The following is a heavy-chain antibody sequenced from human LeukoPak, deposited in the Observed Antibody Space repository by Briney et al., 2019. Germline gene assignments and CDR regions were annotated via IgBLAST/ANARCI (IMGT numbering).Heavy chain of an antibody. J-gene: IGHJ4*02. CDR2: ISSDSNYI. CDR3: AALDHGHDY. Sequence: GGSLRLSCAASGFTFSSFTMNWVRQAPGKGLEWVSSISSDSNYIHYADSVKGRFTISRDNAKNSLYLQMNSLRAEDTAVYYCAALDHGHDYWGQGTLVTVSS. CDR1: GFTFSSFT. V-gene: IGHV3-21*01.